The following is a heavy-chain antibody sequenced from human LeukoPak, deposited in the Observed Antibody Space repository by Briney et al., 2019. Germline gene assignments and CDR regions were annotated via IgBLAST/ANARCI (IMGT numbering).Heavy chain of an antibody. CDR2: ISSSSSYI. J-gene: IGHJ4*02. D-gene: IGHD1-26*01. V-gene: IGHV3-21*01. Sequence: GGSLRLSCAASRFTFSSYSMNWVRQAPGKGLEWVSSISSSSSYIYYADPVKGRFTISRDNAKNSLYLQMNSLRAEDTAVYYCARDRGSYDGLTFDYWGQGTLVTVSS. CDR1: RFTFSSYS. CDR3: ARDRGSYDGLTFDY.